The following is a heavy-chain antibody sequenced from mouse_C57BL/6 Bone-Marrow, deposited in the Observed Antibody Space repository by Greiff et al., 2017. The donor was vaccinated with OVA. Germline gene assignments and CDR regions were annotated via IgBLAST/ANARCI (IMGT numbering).Heavy chain of an antibody. V-gene: IGHV14-4*01. J-gene: IGHJ3*01. CDR2: IDPENGDT. CDR3: TTAIYSNYGAY. D-gene: IGHD2-5*01. CDR1: GFNIKDDY. Sequence: VKLQQSGAELVRPGASVKLSCTASGFNIKDDYMHWVKQRPEQGLEWIGWIDPENGDTEYASKFQGKATITADTSSNTAYLQLSSLTSEDTAVYYCTTAIYSNYGAYWGQGTLVTVSA.